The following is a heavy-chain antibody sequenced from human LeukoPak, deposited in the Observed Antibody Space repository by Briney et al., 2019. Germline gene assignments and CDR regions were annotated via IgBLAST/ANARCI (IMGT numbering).Heavy chain of an antibody. Sequence: SVKVSCKASGGTFSSYAISWVRQAPGRGLEWMGRIIPILGIANYAQKFQGRVTITADKSTSAAYMELSSLRSEDTAVYYCARHHCGGDCHFDYGGQGTLVTVSS. V-gene: IGHV1-69*04. D-gene: IGHD2-21*02. CDR1: GGTFSSYA. J-gene: IGHJ4*02. CDR2: IIPILGIA. CDR3: ARHHCGGDCHFDY.